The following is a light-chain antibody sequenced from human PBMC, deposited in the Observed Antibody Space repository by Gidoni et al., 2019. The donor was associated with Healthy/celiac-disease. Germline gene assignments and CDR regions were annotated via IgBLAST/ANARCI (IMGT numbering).Light chain of an antibody. CDR1: QSISSY. CDR3: QQSYSTPYT. CDR2: AAS. Sequence: IQMTQSPSSLSASVGDRVTITCRASQSISSYLNWYQQKPGKAPKLLIYAASSLQSGVPSRLSGSGSGTDVTLTISSLQPEDGATYYCQQSYSTPYTFGQGTKLEIK. V-gene: IGKV1-39*01. J-gene: IGKJ2*01.